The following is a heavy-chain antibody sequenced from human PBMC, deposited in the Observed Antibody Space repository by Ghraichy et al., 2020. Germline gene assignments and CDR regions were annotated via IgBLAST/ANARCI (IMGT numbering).Heavy chain of an antibody. V-gene: IGHV4-34*01. CDR1: GGSFSGYY. CDR2: INHSGST. CDR3: ASPVTTSQDAFDI. Sequence: SQTLSLTCAVYGGSFSGYYWNWIRQPPGKGLEWIGEINHSGSTNYNPSLKSRVTVSVDTSKNQFSLKLSSVTAADTAVYYCASPVTTSQDAFDIWGEGTMVTVSS. D-gene: IGHD1-1*01. J-gene: IGHJ3*02.